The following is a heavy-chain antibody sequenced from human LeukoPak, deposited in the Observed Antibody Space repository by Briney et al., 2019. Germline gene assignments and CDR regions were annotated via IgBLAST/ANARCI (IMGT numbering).Heavy chain of an antibody. CDR3: AREAIAAAGTGEVWFDP. V-gene: IGHV3-11*05. CDR2: ISSSSSYI. CDR1: GFTFSDYY. Sequence: GGSLRLSCAASGFTFSDYYMSWIRQAPGKGLEWVSYISSSSSYINYADSVKGRFTISRDNAKNSLSLQMNSLRAEDTAVYYCAREAIAAAGTGEVWFDPWGQGTLVTVSS. J-gene: IGHJ5*02. D-gene: IGHD6-13*01.